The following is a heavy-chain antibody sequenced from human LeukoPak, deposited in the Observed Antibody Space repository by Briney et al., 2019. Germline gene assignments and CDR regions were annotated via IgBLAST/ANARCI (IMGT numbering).Heavy chain of an antibody. CDR1: EFTFSSCG. CDR2: IRYDGSTQ. D-gene: IGHD3-10*01. V-gene: IGHV3-30*02. J-gene: IGHJ4*02. Sequence: PGGSLRLSCVASEFTFSSCGMHWVRQAPGKGLEWVTFIRYDGSTQYYINSVKGRFTISRDNARNTMYLQMNSLRAEDTAIYYCAKDLEYSGSGTPGAFDFWGQGTLVTVSA. CDR3: AKDLEYSGSGTPGAFDF.